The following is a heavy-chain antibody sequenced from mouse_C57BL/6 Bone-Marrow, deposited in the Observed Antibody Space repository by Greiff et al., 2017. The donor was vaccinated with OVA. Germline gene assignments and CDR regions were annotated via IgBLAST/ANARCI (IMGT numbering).Heavy chain of an antibody. Sequence: VQLQQSDAELVKPGASVKISCKVSGYTFTDHTIHWMKQRPEQGLEWIGWIDPENGDTEYASKFQGKATITADTSSNTAYLQLSSLTSEDTAVYYCTVITTVVADYWGQGTTLTVSS. CDR3: TVITTVVADY. D-gene: IGHD1-1*01. CDR2: IDPENGDT. CDR1: GYTFTDHT. V-gene: IGHV14-4*01. J-gene: IGHJ2*01.